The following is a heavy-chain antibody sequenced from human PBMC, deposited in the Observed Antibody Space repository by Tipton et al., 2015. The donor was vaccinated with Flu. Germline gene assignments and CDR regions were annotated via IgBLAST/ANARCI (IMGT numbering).Heavy chain of an antibody. CDR1: GGFIRSGSYY. CDR2: IYTSGTT. CDR3: ARERGKNSGWYSFPDY. Sequence: LRLSCNVSGGFIRSGSYYWSWIRQPAGKGLEWIGRIYTSGTTNYNPSLKSRVTISVDTSKNQISLKLNSVTAADTAVYYCARERGKNSGWYSFPDYWGQRILVTVSS. V-gene: IGHV4-61*02. J-gene: IGHJ4*02. D-gene: IGHD6-19*01.